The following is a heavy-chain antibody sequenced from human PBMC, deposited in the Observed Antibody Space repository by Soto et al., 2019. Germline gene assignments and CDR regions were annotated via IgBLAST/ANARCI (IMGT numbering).Heavy chain of an antibody. J-gene: IGHJ4*02. CDR3: ARGAPTGTDYFDY. V-gene: IGHV4-34*01. CDR1: GGSFSGYY. CDR2: INHSGST. Sequence: PSETLSVTCAVYGGSFSGYYWSWIRQPPGKGLEWIGEINHSGSTNYNPSLKSRVTISVDTSKNQFSLKLSSVTAADTAVYYCARGAPTGTDYFDYWGQGTLVTVSS. D-gene: IGHD1-1*01.